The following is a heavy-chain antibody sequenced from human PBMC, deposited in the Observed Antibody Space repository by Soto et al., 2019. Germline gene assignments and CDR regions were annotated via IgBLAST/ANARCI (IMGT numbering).Heavy chain of an antibody. J-gene: IGHJ4*02. V-gene: IGHV1-3*01. CDR3: ARDEDNYDSSGSLDY. Sequence: GASVKVSCKASGYTFTSYAMHWVRQAPGQRLEWMGWINAGNGNTKYSQKFQGRVTITRDTSASTAYMELSSLRSEDTAVYYCARDEDNYDSSGSLDYWGQGTLVTVSS. CDR1: GYTFTSYA. CDR2: INAGNGNT. D-gene: IGHD3-22*01.